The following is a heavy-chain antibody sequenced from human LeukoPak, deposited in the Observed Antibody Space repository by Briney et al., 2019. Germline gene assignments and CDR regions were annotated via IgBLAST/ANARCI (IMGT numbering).Heavy chain of an antibody. CDR1: GFTVSSYY. CDR2: IYSGRST. CDR3: ARGPPQDRIYYYYMDV. J-gene: IGHJ6*03. Sequence: GGSPRLSXAASGFTVSSYYMSWVRQAPGKGLEWVSTIYSGRSTYYPDSLKGRFTISRDDSKNTVYLQMNSLRGEDTAVYYCARGPPQDRIYYYYMDVWGKGTTVTVSS. D-gene: IGHD2-15*01. V-gene: IGHV3-53*05.